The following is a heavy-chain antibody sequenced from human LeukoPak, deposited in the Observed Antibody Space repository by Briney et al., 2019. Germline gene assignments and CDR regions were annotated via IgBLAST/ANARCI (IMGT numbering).Heavy chain of an antibody. Sequence: PGGSLRLSCAASGFIFMSHGMHWVRQAPGKGLEWVAIISYDGSNKYYADSAKGRFTISRDNSKNTLYLQMNSLRGEDTAVYYCARDDMDYWGQGILVTVSS. CDR2: ISYDGSNK. D-gene: IGHD3-9*01. CDR1: GFIFMSHG. V-gene: IGHV3-30*03. CDR3: ARDDMDY. J-gene: IGHJ4*02.